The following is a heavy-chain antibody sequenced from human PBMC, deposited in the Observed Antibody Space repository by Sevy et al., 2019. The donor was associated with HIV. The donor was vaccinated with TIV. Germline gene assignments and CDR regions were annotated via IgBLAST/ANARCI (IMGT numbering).Heavy chain of an antibody. CDR3: TRDPFSKADY. CDR1: GFTFSSYW. CDR2: INQDGSGK. V-gene: IGHV3-7*01. Sequence: GGCLRLSCAGSGFTFSSYWMSWVRQAPGKGLEWVANINQDGSGKNYVDSVKGRFTISRDNAKNSLYLQMNSLRAEDTAVYYFTRDPFSKADYWGQGTQVTVSS. J-gene: IGHJ4*02. D-gene: IGHD4-4*01.